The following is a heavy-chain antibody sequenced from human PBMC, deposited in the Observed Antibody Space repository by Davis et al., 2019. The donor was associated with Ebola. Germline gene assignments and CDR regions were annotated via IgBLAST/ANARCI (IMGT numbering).Heavy chain of an antibody. Sequence: GESLKISCAASGFTFDDYAMHWVRQAPGKGLEWVAVIWYDGSNKYYADSVKGRFTISRDNSKNTLYLQMDSLRAEDTAVYYCARDMGTAMVLYDYGMDVWGKGTTVTVSS. V-gene: IGHV3-33*08. CDR2: IWYDGSNK. J-gene: IGHJ6*04. CDR3: ARDMGTAMVLYDYGMDV. D-gene: IGHD5-18*01. CDR1: GFTFDDYA.